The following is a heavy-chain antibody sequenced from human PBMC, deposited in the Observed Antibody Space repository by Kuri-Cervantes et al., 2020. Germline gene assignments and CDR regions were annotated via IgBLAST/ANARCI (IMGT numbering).Heavy chain of an antibody. Sequence: ASVKVSCKTSGYTFTSYGISWVRQAPGQGLEWMGWISAYNGNTNYAQKLQGRVTMTTDTSTSTAYMELSSLRSDDTAVYYCAREIAAAGIRWFDPWGQGTLVTVSS. D-gene: IGHD6-13*01. CDR1: GYTFTSYG. CDR3: AREIAAAGIRWFDP. V-gene: IGHV1-18*01. CDR2: ISAYNGNT. J-gene: IGHJ5*02.